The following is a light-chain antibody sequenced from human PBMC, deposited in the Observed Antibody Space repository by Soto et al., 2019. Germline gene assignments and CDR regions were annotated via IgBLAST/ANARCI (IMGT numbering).Light chain of an antibody. CDR3: QQYYSTPPT. J-gene: IGKJ2*01. CDR2: DAS. V-gene: IGKV3-11*01. CDR1: QTINNY. Sequence: EIVLTQSPATLSLSPGERATLSCRASQTINNYLAWYQHKPGQAPRLLIYDASTRATGIPARFSGSGSGTDFTLTISSLEPEDVAVYYCQQYYSTPPTFGQGTKLEIK.